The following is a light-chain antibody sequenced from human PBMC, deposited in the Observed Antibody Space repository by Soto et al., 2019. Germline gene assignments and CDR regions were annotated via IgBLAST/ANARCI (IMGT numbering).Light chain of an antibody. J-gene: IGLJ3*02. CDR2: GHS. Sequence: QSVLTQPPSVSGAPGQRVTISCTGSRSNIGAGYDVHWYQQLPGTAPKLLIYGHSNRPSGVPDRFSGSKSGTSASLAITGLQAEDEADYYCQSYDSSLSGWVFGGGTKVTVL. CDR3: QSYDSSLSGWV. V-gene: IGLV1-40*01. CDR1: RSNIGAGYD.